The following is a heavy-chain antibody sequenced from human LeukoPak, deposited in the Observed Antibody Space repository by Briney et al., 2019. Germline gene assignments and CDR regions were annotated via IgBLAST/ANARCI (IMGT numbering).Heavy chain of an antibody. J-gene: IGHJ3*02. Sequence: GSLRLSCAASGFTFSSYSMNWVRQAPGKGLEWVSSISSSSSYIYYADSVKGRFTISRDNAKNSLYLQMNSLRAEDTAVYYCASGYSSGWSLDAFDIWGQGTMVTVSS. CDR1: GFTFSSYS. CDR2: ISSSSSYI. CDR3: ASGYSSGWSLDAFDI. D-gene: IGHD6-19*01. V-gene: IGHV3-21*01.